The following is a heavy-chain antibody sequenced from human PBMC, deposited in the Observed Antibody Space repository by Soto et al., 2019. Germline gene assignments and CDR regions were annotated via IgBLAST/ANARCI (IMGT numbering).Heavy chain of an antibody. J-gene: IGHJ1*01. CDR1: GFTFSSYA. D-gene: IGHD4-17*01. CDR3: ARDPQNSFDYEDPGYFKH. V-gene: IGHV3-30-3*01. Sequence: GGSLRLSCAASGFTFSSYAMHWVRQAPGKGLEWVAVISYDGSNKYYADSVKGRFTISRDNSKNTLYLQMNSLRAEDTAVYYCARDPQNSFDYEDPGYFKHWGQGTLVTVSS. CDR2: ISYDGSNK.